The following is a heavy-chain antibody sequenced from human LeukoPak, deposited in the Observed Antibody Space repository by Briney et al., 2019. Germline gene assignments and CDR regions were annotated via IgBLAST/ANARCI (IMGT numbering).Heavy chain of an antibody. CDR3: ARGYYGSGSYYNLDWFDP. CDR2: ISAYNGNT. Sequence: ASVKVSCKASGYTFTSYGISWVRQAPGQGLEWMGWISAYNGNTNYAQKLQGRVTMTTDTSTSTAYMELRSLRSDDTAVYYCARGYYGSGSYYNLDWFDPRGQGTLVTVSS. J-gene: IGHJ5*02. D-gene: IGHD3-10*01. CDR1: GYTFTSYG. V-gene: IGHV1-18*01.